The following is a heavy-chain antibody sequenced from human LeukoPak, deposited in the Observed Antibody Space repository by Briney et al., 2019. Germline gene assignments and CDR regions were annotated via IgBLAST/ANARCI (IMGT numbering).Heavy chain of an antibody. Sequence: PGRSLRLSCAASGFTFSSYWMTWVRQAPGKGLEWVANIKQDGSEKYYVDSVKGRFTISRDNAKNSLYLQMNSLRAEDTAVYYCARLERRVGFLGHYYDYMDVWGNGTTVTVSS. D-gene: IGHD1-1*01. CDR3: ARLERRVGFLGHYYDYMDV. J-gene: IGHJ6*03. CDR2: IKQDGSEK. CDR1: GFTFSSYW. V-gene: IGHV3-7*01.